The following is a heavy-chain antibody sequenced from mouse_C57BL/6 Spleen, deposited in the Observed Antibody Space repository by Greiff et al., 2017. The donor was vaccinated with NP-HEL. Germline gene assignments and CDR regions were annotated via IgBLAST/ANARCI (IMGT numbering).Heavy chain of an antibody. J-gene: IGHJ3*01. CDR1: GFTFSSYA. CDR2: ISDGGSYT. CDR3: ARPDDYDAGPSFAY. Sequence: DVMLVESGGGLVKPGGSLKLSCAASGFTFSSYAMSWVRQTPEKRLEWVATISDGGSYTYYPDNVKGRFTISRDNAKNNLYLQMSHLKSEDTAMYYCARPDDYDAGPSFAYWGQGTLVTVAA. D-gene: IGHD2-4*01. V-gene: IGHV5-4*03.